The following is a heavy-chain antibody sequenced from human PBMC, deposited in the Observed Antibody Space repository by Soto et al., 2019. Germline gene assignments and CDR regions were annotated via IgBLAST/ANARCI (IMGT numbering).Heavy chain of an antibody. CDR2: IYWDDDK. CDR3: AYGAGGEAGDY. CDR1: GFSLSTSGVG. D-gene: IGHD3-16*01. Sequence: QITLKESGPTLVKPTQTLTLTCTFSGFSLSTSGVGVGRIRQPPGKALEWLALIYWDDDKRYSPSLKSRLTSTKDTCKNQVVLTMTHMDHVDTATYYGAYGAGGEAGDYWGQGTLVAVSS. J-gene: IGHJ4*02. V-gene: IGHV2-5*02.